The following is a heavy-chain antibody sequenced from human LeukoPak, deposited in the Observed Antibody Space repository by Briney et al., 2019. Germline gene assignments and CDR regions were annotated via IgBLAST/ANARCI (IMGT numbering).Heavy chain of an antibody. CDR1: GGSISGSSYY. V-gene: IGHV4-39*07. CDR3: ARVKETYDFWSGYSPQYYFDY. D-gene: IGHD3-3*01. J-gene: IGHJ4*02. Sequence: PSETLSLTCTVSGGSISGSSYYWGWIRQPPGKGLEWIGSIYYSGSTNYNPSLKSRVTISVDTSKNQFSLKLSSVTAADTAVYYCARVKETYDFWSGYSPQYYFDYWGQGTLVTVSS. CDR2: IYYSGST.